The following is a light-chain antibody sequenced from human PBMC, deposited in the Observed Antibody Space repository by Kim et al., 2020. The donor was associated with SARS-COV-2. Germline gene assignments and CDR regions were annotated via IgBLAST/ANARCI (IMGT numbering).Light chain of an antibody. CDR2: EDN. Sequence: TTATISCTRSSGSIASNNVQWYQQRPGSAPTTVIYEDNQRPSGVPDRFSGSIDSSSNSASLTISGLKTEDEADYYCQSYDSSNQVFGGGTQLTVL. CDR1: SGSIASNN. V-gene: IGLV6-57*03. J-gene: IGLJ3*02. CDR3: QSYDSSNQV.